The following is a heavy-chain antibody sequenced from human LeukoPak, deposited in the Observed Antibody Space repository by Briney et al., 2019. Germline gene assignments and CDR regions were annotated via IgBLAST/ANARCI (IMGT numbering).Heavy chain of an antibody. CDR2: IYYSGTT. CDR1: GASISPYY. Sequence: PSETLSLTCTASGASISPYYWSWIRQPPGKGLEWIGYIYYSGTTNYNPSLQSRVTISIDTSKNQFSLRLSFVSAADTAVYYCAREVARRWFDPWGQGTLVTVSS. V-gene: IGHV4-59*01. CDR3: AREVARRWFDP. J-gene: IGHJ5*02.